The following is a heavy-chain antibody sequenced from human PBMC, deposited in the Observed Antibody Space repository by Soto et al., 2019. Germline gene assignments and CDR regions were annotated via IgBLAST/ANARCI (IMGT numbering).Heavy chain of an antibody. CDR1: GFTFSSYG. CDR3: ATDSRSGITMVRGGIDY. D-gene: IGHD3-10*01. CDR2: ISYDGSNK. V-gene: IGHV3-30*03. Sequence: QVQLVESGGGVVQPGRSLRLSCAASGFTFSSYGMHWVRQAPGKGLEWVAVISYDGSNKYYADSVKGRFTISRDNSKNTLYLQMNSLRAEDTAVYYCATDSRSGITMVRGGIDYWGQGTLVTVSS. J-gene: IGHJ4*02.